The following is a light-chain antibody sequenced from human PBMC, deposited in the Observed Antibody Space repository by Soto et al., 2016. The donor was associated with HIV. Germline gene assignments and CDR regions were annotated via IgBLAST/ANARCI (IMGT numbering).Light chain of an antibody. CDR2: GKD. CDR1: SLRTFY. J-gene: IGLJ1*01. CDR3: QVWTNNSGV. Sequence: SSELTQDPVVSVALGQTVNITCQGDSLRTFYASWYQQRPGQAPVLVMYGKDKRPSGIPARFSGSSSGNTATLTITGVEAGDEADYYCQVWTNNSGVFGPGTQVIVL. V-gene: IGLV3-19*01.